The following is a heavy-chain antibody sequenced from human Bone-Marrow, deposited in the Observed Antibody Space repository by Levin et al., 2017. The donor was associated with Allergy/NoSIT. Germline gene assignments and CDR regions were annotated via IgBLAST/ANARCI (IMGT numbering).Heavy chain of an antibody. J-gene: IGHJ6*03. CDR1: GFSFKNSG. D-gene: IGHD2-15*01. V-gene: IGHV3-33*01. CDR3: TRVRTDIAVVSFGHNYSYYYTDV. Sequence: GGSLRLSCAASGFSFKNSGMLWGRQAPGKGQEWVAIIWFDGNKKYYADSVQGRFTISRDNTNNTLFLQMNSPIAEDTAVYYCTRVRTDIAVVSFGHNYSYYYTDVWGKGTPVTVSS. CDR2: IWFDGNKK.